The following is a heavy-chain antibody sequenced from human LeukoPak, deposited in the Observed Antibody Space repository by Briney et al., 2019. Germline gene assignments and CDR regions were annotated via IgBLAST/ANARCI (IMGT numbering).Heavy chain of an antibody. Sequence: PGGSLRLSCAASGFTFSSYAMSWVRQAPGKGLEWVSVIYSGGSTYYADSVKGRFNISRDNSKNTLYLQMNSLRAEDTAVYYCARFTYYDFRSYGGTFDYWGQGTLVTVSS. D-gene: IGHD3-3*01. V-gene: IGHV3-66*02. CDR1: GFTFSSYA. J-gene: IGHJ4*02. CDR3: ARFTYYDFRSYGGTFDY. CDR2: IYSGGST.